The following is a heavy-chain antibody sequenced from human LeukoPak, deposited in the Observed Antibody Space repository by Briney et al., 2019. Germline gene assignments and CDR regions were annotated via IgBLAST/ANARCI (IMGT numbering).Heavy chain of an antibody. Sequence: GASVKVSCKASGYTFTSYGISWVRQAPGQGLEWMGGIIPIFGTADYAQKFQGRVTITADESTSTAYMELSSLRSEDAAVYYCARDGRRGYSGSYWYYGMDVWGQGTTVTVSS. J-gene: IGHJ6*02. CDR1: GYTFTSYG. D-gene: IGHD1-26*01. CDR3: ARDGRRGYSGSYWYYGMDV. CDR2: IIPIFGTA. V-gene: IGHV1-69*13.